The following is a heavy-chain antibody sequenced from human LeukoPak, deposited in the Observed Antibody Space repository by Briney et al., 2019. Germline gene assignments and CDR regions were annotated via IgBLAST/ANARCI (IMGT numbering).Heavy chain of an antibody. V-gene: IGHV4-59*01. CDR3: AGRLWRRHGYNLSAFDI. J-gene: IGHJ3*02. D-gene: IGHD5-24*01. Sequence: PSETLSLTCTVSGGSISSYYWNRIRQPPGKGLEWIGYIYYSGSTNYNPSLKSRVTISVDTSKNQFSLKLSSVTAADTAVYYCAGRLWRRHGYNLSAFDIWGPGTMVTVSS. CDR2: IYYSGST. CDR1: GGSISSYY.